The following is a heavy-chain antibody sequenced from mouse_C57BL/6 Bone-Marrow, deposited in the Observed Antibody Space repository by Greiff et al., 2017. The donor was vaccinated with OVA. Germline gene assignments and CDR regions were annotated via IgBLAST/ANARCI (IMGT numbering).Heavy chain of an antibody. CDR1: GFTFSSYA. CDR2: ISSGGDYI. V-gene: IGHV5-9-1*02. Sequence: EVHLVESGEGLVKPGGSLKLSCAASGFTFSSYAMSWVRQTPEKRLEWVAYISSGGDYIYYADTVKGRFTISRDNARNTLYLQMSSLKSEDTAMYYCTKYYGSSYYAMDYWGQGTSVTVSS. D-gene: IGHD1-1*01. CDR3: TKYYGSSYYAMDY. J-gene: IGHJ4*01.